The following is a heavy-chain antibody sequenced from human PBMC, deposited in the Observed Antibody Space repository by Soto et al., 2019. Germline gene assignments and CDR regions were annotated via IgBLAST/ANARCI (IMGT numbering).Heavy chain of an antibody. CDR3: TIRTGIDP. Sequence: PSETLSLTCNVSGVSISTGGYYWSWIRQHPGLGLEWIGYIYHSGATDHNPSLRGRVTISVDTSKNQFSLNLNSVTAADTAVYYCTIRTGIDPWGQGTLVTVSS. J-gene: IGHJ5*02. CDR2: IYHSGAT. V-gene: IGHV4-31*03. D-gene: IGHD3-10*01. CDR1: GVSISTGGYY.